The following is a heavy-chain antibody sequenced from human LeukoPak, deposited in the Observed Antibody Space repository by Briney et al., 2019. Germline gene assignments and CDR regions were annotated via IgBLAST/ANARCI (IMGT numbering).Heavy chain of an antibody. CDR3: ARDQMTYDILTGVYYYYGMDV. CDR2: IYYSGST. D-gene: IGHD3-9*01. J-gene: IGHJ6*02. V-gene: IGHV4-59*01. Sequence: SETLSLTCTVSGGSISSYYWSWSRQPPGEGLEWIGYIYYSGSTNYNPSLKSRVTISVDTSKNQFSLKLSSVTAADTAVYYCARDQMTYDILTGVYYYYGMDVWGQGTTVTVSS. CDR1: GGSISSYY.